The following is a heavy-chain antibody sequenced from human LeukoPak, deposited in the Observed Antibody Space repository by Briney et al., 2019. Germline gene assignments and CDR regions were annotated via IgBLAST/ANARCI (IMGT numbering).Heavy chain of an antibody. Sequence: GSLRLSCAASGFTFSIHWMTWVRQAPGKGLEWIGYIYYSGSTNYNPSLKSRVTISVDTSKNQFSLKPTSVTAADTAVYYCARKQRGAVAGFDYWGQGTLVTVSS. CDR3: ARKQRGAVAGFDY. CDR2: IYYSGST. D-gene: IGHD6-19*01. CDR1: GFTFSIHW. V-gene: IGHV4-59*11. J-gene: IGHJ4*02.